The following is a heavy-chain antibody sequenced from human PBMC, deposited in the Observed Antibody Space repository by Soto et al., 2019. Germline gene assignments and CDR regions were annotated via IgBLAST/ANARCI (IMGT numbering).Heavy chain of an antibody. J-gene: IGHJ4*02. CDR2: INSDGSST. V-gene: IGHV3-74*01. CDR3: ASGGSSLNFDS. D-gene: IGHD6-6*01. Sequence: PGGSLRLSCAASGFTFRSYWMQWVRQAPGKGLVWVSWINSDGSSTSYADSVKGRFTISRDNAKNTLYLQMNSLRAEDTAVYYCASGGSSLNFDSWGQGTLVTVFS. CDR1: GFTFRSYW.